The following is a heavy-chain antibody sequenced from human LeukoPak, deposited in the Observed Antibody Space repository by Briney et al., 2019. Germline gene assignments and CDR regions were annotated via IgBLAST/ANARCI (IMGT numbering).Heavy chain of an antibody. Sequence: SETLSLTCTVSGGSISSYYWSWIRQPPGKGLEWIGYIYYGGSTNYNPSLKSRVTISVDTSKNQFSLKLSSVTAADTAVYYCARRGYSYGLYFDYWGQGTLVTVSS. CDR3: ARRGYSYGLYFDY. CDR2: IYYGGST. CDR1: GGSISSYY. D-gene: IGHD5-18*01. V-gene: IGHV4-59*08. J-gene: IGHJ4*02.